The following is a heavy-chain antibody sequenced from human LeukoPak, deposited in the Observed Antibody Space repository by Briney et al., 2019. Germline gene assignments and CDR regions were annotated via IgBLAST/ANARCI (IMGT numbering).Heavy chain of an antibody. Sequence: GGSLRLSCAASGFTFSSYAMSWVRQAPGKGLEWVSAISGSGGSTYYADSVKGRFTISRDNSKNTLYLQMNILRAEDTAVHYCAKGEMVRGVIIGYYYYMDVWGKGTTVTVSS. CDR1: GFTFSSYA. CDR3: AKGEMVRGVIIGYYYYMDV. D-gene: IGHD3-10*01. V-gene: IGHV3-23*01. J-gene: IGHJ6*03. CDR2: ISGSGGST.